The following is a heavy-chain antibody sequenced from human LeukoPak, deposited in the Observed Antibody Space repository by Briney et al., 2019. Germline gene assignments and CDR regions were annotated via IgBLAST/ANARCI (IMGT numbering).Heavy chain of an antibody. D-gene: IGHD6-19*01. J-gene: IGHJ4*02. CDR1: GFFFSDFY. Sequence: PGGSLRLSCTASGFFFSDFYMSWIRQVPGKEMGWLSSISSSGGITYYADSVKGRFTISRDNAKNSLYLQMNSLRAEDTAVYYCASLLLAVAGPLDYWGQGTLVTVSS. V-gene: IGHV3-11*04. CDR2: ISSSGGIT. CDR3: ASLLLAVAGPLDY.